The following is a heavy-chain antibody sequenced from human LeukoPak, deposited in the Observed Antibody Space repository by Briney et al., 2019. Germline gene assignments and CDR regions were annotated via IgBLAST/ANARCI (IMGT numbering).Heavy chain of an antibody. V-gene: IGHV7-4-1*02. J-gene: IGHJ5*02. Sequence: GASVKVSCKASGYTFTSYAMNWVRQAPGQGREWMGWINTNTGNPTYAQGFTGRFVFSLDTSVSTAYLQISSLKAEDTAVYYCARSRISPSAAGTDVGFSWFDPWGQGTLVTVSS. CDR1: GYTFTSYA. CDR3: ARSRISPSAAGTDVGFSWFDP. D-gene: IGHD6-13*01. CDR2: INTNTGNP.